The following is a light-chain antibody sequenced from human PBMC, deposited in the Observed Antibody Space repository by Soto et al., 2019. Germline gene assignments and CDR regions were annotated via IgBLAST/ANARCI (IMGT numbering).Light chain of an antibody. CDR2: GAS. Sequence: EVVMTQSPATLSVSPGERATLSCRASQSVSTNLAWYQQKGGQPPRLLIYGASTRATDIPARFSGRGSGTAFTLTISSLQSEDFAVYYCQQYGSSPLWTFGQGTKVEIK. J-gene: IGKJ1*01. CDR3: QQYGSSPLWT. CDR1: QSVSTN. V-gene: IGKV3-15*01.